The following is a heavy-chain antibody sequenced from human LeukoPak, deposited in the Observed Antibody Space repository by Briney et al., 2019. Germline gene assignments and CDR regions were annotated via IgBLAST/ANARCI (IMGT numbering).Heavy chain of an antibody. CDR3: ARGPKKNFDWLFYYYGMDV. J-gene: IGHJ6*02. V-gene: IGHV4-31*03. CDR1: GGSISSGGYY. D-gene: IGHD3-9*01. Sequence: SETLSLTCTVSGGSISSGGYYWSWIRQHPGKGLEWIGYIYYSGSTYYNPSLKSRVTISVDTSKNQFSLKLSSVTAADTAVYYCARGPKKNFDWLFYYYGMDVWGQGTTVTVSS. CDR2: IYYSGST.